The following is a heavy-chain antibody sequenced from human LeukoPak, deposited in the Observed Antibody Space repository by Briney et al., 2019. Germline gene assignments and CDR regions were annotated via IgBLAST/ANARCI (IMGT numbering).Heavy chain of an antibody. D-gene: IGHD4-17*01. V-gene: IGHV7-4-1*02. CDR2: INTNTGNP. Sequence: GASVKVSCKTSGYAFINYAINWVRQAPGQGLEWMGWINTNTGNPTYAQGFTGRFVFSLDTSVSTTYLQISSLETEDTAIYYCARNNNDGDYLGVGFDYWGQGALVTVSS. CDR1: GYAFINYA. CDR3: ARNNNDGDYLGVGFDY. J-gene: IGHJ4*02.